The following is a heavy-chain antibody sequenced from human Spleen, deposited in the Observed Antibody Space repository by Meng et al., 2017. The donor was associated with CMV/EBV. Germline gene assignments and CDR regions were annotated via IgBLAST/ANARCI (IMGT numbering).Heavy chain of an antibody. CDR3: ARGEYDSYDAFDI. CDR2: IKQDGSEK. J-gene: IGHJ3*02. V-gene: IGHV3-7*01. Sequence: GGSLRLSCAASGFTFSTYWMSWVRQAPGKGLEWVANIKQDGSEKYYVDSVKGRFTISRDNAENSLYLQMNSLRAEDTAVYYCARGEYDSYDAFDIWGQGTMVTVSS. D-gene: IGHD3-3*01. CDR1: GFTFSTYW.